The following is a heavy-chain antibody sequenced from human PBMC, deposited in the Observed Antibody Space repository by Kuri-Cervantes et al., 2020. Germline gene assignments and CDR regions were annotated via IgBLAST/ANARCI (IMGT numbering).Heavy chain of an antibody. V-gene: IGHV3-13*01. D-gene: IGHD3-22*01. CDR3: AGDNSGFYYNWFDP. CDR2: IGTAGDT. CDR1: GFTFSSYD. Sequence: GGSLRLSCAASGFTFSSYDMHWVRQATGKGLEWVSAIGTAGDTYYPGSVKGRFTISRDNSKNTLYLQMNSLRAEDTAVYYCAGDNSGFYYNWFDPWGRGTLVTVSS. J-gene: IGHJ5*02.